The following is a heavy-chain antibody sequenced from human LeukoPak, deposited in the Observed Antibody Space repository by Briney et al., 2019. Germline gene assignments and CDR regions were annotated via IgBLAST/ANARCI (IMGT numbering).Heavy chain of an antibody. D-gene: IGHD6-6*01. V-gene: IGHV3-53*01. CDR1: GFTVSSNY. CDR3: AKDLLWGSSSSTYYYYGMDV. J-gene: IGHJ6*02. Sequence: GGSLRLSCAASGFTVSSNYMSWVRQAPGKGLEWVSVIYSGGSTYYADSVKGRFTISRDNSKNTLYLQMNSLRAEDTAVYYCAKDLLWGSSSSTYYYYGMDVWGQGTTVTVSS. CDR2: IYSGGST.